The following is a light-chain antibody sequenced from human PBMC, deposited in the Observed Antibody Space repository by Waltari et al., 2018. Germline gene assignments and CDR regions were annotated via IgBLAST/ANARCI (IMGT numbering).Light chain of an antibody. CDR2: EVS. Sequence: QAALTQPASVSGSLGQSITISCTGTDRAFGDDDSVSWYQQFPGEAPRLIIYEVSNRPSRISSRFYGSKSANTASLTISGLQPDDEADYFYCSHTGIDTWVFGGGTTLTVL. CDR3: CSHTGIDTWV. J-gene: IGLJ3*02. V-gene: IGLV2-14*01. CDR1: DRAFGDDDS.